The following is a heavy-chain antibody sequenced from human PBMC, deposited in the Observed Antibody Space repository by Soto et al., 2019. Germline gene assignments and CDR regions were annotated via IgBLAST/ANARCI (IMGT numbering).Heavy chain of an antibody. J-gene: IGHJ4*02. CDR2: ISGSGGDT. D-gene: IGHD3-16*02. Sequence: VSGFTFSNFAMSWVRQAPGKGLEWVSAISGSGGDTWYKDSVEGRFTISRDNSKNTLFLHLSSLRSEDTAIYYCAKDRYTYNTAGFDYWGQGTLVTVSS. CDR3: AKDRYTYNTAGFDY. CDR1: GFTFSNFA. V-gene: IGHV3-23*01.